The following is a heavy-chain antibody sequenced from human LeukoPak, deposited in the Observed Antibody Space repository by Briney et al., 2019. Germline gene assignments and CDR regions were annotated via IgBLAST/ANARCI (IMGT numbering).Heavy chain of an antibody. Sequence: PSETLSLTCTVSGGSISSGGYYWSWIRQHPGKGLEWIGYIYYSGSTYYNPSLKSRVTISVDTSKNQFSLKLSSVTAADTAVYYCATGIAYCGGDCYSGPLGYWGQGTLVTVSS. CDR1: GGSISSGGYY. J-gene: IGHJ4*02. V-gene: IGHV4-31*03. CDR3: ATGIAYCGGDCYSGPLGY. D-gene: IGHD2-21*02. CDR2: IYYSGST.